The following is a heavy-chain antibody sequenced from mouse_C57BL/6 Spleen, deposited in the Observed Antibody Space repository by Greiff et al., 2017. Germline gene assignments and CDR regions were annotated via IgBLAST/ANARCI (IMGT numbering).Heavy chain of an antibody. CDR3: ARRGYYSNYGWYFDV. Sequence: QVQLQQPGAELVMPGASVKLSCKASGYTFTSYWMHWVKQRPGQGLEWIGEIDPSDSYTNYNQKFKGKSTLTVDKSSSTAYMQLSSLTSEDSAVYYCARRGYYSNYGWYFDVWGTGTTVTGSS. CDR2: IDPSDSYT. V-gene: IGHV1-69*01. CDR1: GYTFTSYW. D-gene: IGHD2-5*01. J-gene: IGHJ1*03.